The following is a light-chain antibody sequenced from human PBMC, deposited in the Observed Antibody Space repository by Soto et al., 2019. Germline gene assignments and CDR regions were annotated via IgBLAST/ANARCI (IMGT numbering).Light chain of an antibody. J-gene: IGLJ3*02. CDR1: SSDVGGYNY. Sequence: QSVLTQPASVSGSPGQSITISCTGTSSDVGGYNYVSWYQQHPGKAPKLMIYEVSNRPSGVSNRFSGSKSGNTASLTISGLQAEDEADYYCCSYAGIWVFGGGTKLTVL. V-gene: IGLV2-14*01. CDR2: EVS. CDR3: CSYAGIWV.